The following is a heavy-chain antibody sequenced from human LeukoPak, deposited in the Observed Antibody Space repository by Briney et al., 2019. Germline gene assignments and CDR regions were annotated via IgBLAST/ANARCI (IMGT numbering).Heavy chain of an antibody. Sequence: AASVKVACKASGGSFHSYAISWVRHAPGPGVESMGGSIPIFGTANYAQKFQGRVTITTDESTSTAYMELSSLRSEDTAVYYCARERREMATITRTGEIRTYYYMDVWGKGTTATVSS. J-gene: IGHJ6*03. V-gene: IGHV1-69*05. D-gene: IGHD5-24*01. CDR1: GGSFHSYA. CDR3: ARERREMATITRTGEIRTYYYMDV. CDR2: SIPIFGTA.